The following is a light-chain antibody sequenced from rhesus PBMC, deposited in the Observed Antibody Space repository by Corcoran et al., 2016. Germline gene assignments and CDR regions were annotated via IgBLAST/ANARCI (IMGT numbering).Light chain of an antibody. CDR3: LQGYSTPYT. CDR2: AAS. V-gene: IGKV1-36*02. CDR1: QGISDY. J-gene: IGKJ4*01. Sequence: DIQMTQSPSSLSASVGDRVTITCRASQGISDYLSWYQQKQGRAPKRLMYAASNLGGGVPSRFSGSGSGTDVTLTISSLQPEDFATYYCLQGYSTPYTFGGGTKVEIK.